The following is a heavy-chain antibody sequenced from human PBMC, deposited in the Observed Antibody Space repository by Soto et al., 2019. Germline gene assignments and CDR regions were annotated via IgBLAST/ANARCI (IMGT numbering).Heavy chain of an antibody. CDR3: ARGSLYIAVAGPHTHLDY. D-gene: IGHD6-19*01. V-gene: IGHV1-69*13. Sequence: ASVKVSCKASGGTFSSYVISWVRQAPGQGLEWMGGIIPIFGTANYAQKFQDRVTITADESTSTAYMELSSLRSEDTAVYYCARGSLYIAVAGPHTHLDYWGQGTLVTVSS. J-gene: IGHJ4*02. CDR1: GGTFSSYV. CDR2: IIPIFGTA.